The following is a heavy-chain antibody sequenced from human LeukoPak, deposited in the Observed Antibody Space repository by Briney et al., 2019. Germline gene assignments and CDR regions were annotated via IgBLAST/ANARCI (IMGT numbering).Heavy chain of an antibody. Sequence: PSETLSLTCTVSGDSITSSSYYWGWIRQPPGKGLDWIGSIYYTGSTYYNPSLNSRVTISVDTSKNQFSLKLTSVTAADTALYYCARHPYYYDESGYVQLDGFDYWGQGTLVTVSS. V-gene: IGHV4-39*01. CDR3: ARHPYYYDESGYVQLDGFDY. J-gene: IGHJ4*02. CDR1: GDSITSSSYY. CDR2: IYYTGST. D-gene: IGHD3-22*01.